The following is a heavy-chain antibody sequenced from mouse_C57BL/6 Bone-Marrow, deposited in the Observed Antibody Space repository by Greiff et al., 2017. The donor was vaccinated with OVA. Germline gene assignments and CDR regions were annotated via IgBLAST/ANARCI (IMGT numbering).Heavy chain of an antibody. CDR1: GYTFTSYG. J-gene: IGHJ1*03. Sequence: QVQLKESGAELARPGASVKLSCKASGYTFTSYGISWVQQSTGQGLEWIGEIYPRSGNTYYNEKFKGKATLTADKSSSTAYMELRNLTSEDSAVYFCASWECYGSSYDWYFDVWGTGTTVTVSS. CDR2: IYPRSGNT. V-gene: IGHV1-81*01. CDR3: ASWECYGSSYDWYFDV. D-gene: IGHD1-1*01.